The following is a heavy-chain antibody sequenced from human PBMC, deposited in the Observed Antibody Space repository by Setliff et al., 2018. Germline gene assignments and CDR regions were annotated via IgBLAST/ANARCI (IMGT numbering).Heavy chain of an antibody. V-gene: IGHV4-38-2*01. CDR1: GYSISSGYY. Sequence: PSETLSLTCAVSGYSISSGYYWGWIRQHPGKGLEWIGSIYHSGSTYYNPSLKSRVTISVDTSKNQFSLKLSSVTAADTAVYYCARRIRYYNFWSGYYDYWGQGTLVTVSS. D-gene: IGHD3-3*01. J-gene: IGHJ4*02. CDR3: ARRIRYYNFWSGYYDY. CDR2: IYHSGST.